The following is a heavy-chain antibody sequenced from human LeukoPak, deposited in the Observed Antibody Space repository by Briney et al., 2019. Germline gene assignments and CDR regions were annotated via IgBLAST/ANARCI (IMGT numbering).Heavy chain of an antibody. CDR3: AKDGERWLQLDPFFDY. J-gene: IGHJ4*02. CDR2: ISWDGGST. V-gene: IGHV3-43*01. D-gene: IGHD5-24*01. Sequence: GGSLRLSCAASGFTFDDYTMHWVRQAPGKGLEWVSLISWDGGSTYYVDSVKGRFTISRDNSKNSLYLQMNSLRTEDTALYYCAKDGERWLQLDPFFDYWGQGTLVTVSS. CDR1: GFTFDDYT.